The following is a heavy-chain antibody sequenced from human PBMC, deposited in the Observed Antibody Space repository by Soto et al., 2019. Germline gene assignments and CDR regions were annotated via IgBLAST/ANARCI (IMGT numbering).Heavy chain of an antibody. CDR2: VKSKSDGEAT. D-gene: IGHD1-26*01. CDR1: GFTFSSYG. V-gene: IGHV3-15*01. J-gene: IGHJ6*02. CDR3: TTGVGATGFDYYYNVTDV. Sequence: PGGSLRLSCAASGFTFSSYGMHWVRQAPGKGLEWVGRVKSKSDGEATDYGAPVKGRFIISRDDSKNTLYLQLNSLKTEDTGVYYCTTGVGATGFDYYYNVTDVWGRGTTVTVSS.